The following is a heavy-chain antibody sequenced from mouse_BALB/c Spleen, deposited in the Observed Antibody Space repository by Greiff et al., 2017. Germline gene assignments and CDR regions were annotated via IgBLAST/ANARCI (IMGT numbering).Heavy chain of an antibody. CDR3: ARRGDITGYFDY. Sequence: EVKVVESGGGLVKPGGSLKLSCAASGFTFSSYAMSWVRQTPEKRLEWVASISSGGSTYYPDSVKGRFTISRDNARNILYLQMSSLRSEDTAMYYCARRGDITGYFDYWGQGTTLTVSS. J-gene: IGHJ2*01. V-gene: IGHV5-6-5*01. CDR2: ISSGGST. D-gene: IGHD1-3*01. CDR1: GFTFSSYA.